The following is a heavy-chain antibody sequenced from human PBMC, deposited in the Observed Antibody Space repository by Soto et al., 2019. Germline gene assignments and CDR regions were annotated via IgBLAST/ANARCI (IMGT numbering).Heavy chain of an antibody. D-gene: IGHD2-21*01. CDR3: ASGLSGDKVDQ. Sequence: QVQLQESGPGLVKPSQTLSLTCTVSGGSISDGAYYWSWIRQPPGKGLEWIGHIYNSGNTYNNPSLRSRLIISLDTSKSQFSLNLNSVTAADTAVYYCASGLSGDKVDQWGQGTLVTVSS. CDR1: GGSISDGAYY. V-gene: IGHV4-30-4*01. J-gene: IGHJ4*02. CDR2: IYNSGNT.